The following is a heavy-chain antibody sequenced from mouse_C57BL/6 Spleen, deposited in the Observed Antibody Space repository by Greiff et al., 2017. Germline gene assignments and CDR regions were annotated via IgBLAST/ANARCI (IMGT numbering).Heavy chain of an antibody. CDR1: GYTFTSYW. CDR2: IDPSDSET. Sequence: QVQLQQPGAELVRPGSSVKLSCKASGYTFTSYWMHWVKQRPIQGLEWIGNIDPSDSETHYNQKFKDKATLTVAKSSSTAYMQLSSLTSEDSAVYYCAREYYGSSWDYWGQGTTLTVSS. V-gene: IGHV1-52*01. CDR3: AREYYGSSWDY. D-gene: IGHD1-1*01. J-gene: IGHJ2*01.